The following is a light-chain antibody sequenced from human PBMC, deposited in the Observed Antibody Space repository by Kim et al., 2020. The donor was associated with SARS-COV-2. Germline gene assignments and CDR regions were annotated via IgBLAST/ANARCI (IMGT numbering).Light chain of an antibody. CDR2: EVI. V-gene: IGLV2-23*02. Sequence: QSVLTQPASVSESPGQSITISCTGNSTNVGYYNLVSWYLQHPGKAPKLIIYEVIKRRSGISSRFSGSKSGNTASLTISGLQSEDEADYYCSSCAGRFSWVFGGGTKVTVL. J-gene: IGLJ3*02. CDR1: STNVGYYNL. CDR3: SSCAGRFSWV.